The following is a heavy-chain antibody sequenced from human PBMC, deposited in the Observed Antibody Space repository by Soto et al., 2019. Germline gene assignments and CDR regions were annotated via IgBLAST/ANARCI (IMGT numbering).Heavy chain of an antibody. CDR2: ISAYHGNT. J-gene: IGHJ4*02. V-gene: IGHV1-18*01. CDR3: ARDLAAAGPFDY. D-gene: IGHD6-13*01. Sequence: QVQLVQSGAEVKKPGASVKVSCKTSGYTFTSYAISWVRQAPGQGLEWMGWISAYHGNTHYAQKLQGRVTMTTDTSTSTAYMVLRSLRSDDTAVYYCARDLAAAGPFDYWGQGTLVTVSS. CDR1: GYTFTSYA.